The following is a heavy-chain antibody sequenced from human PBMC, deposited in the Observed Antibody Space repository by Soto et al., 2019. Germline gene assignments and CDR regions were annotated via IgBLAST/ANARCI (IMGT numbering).Heavy chain of an antibody. Sequence: PSATLYITCDVSGDSISVNTWWSWVRQTPWKGLEWIGEILHSGSVNYNPALKSRVTISIDKSKNQVSLRLSSMTAADTALYYCAGLVGRGKFSRLQYWGQGTLVTVSS. CDR3: AGLVGRGKFSRLQY. D-gene: IGHD6-6*01. CDR1: GDSISVNTW. CDR2: ILHSGSV. J-gene: IGHJ1*01. V-gene: IGHV4-4*02.